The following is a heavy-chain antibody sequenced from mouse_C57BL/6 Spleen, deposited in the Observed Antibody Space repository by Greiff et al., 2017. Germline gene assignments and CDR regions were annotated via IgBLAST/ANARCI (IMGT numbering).Heavy chain of an antibody. V-gene: IGHV2-9-1*01. CDR3: ARNDGYFPYAMDY. J-gene: IGHJ4*01. D-gene: IGHD2-3*01. CDR2: IWTGGGT. Sequence: VQRVESGPGLVAPSQSLSITCTVSGFSLTSYAISWVRQPPGKGLEWLGVIWTGGGTNYNSALKSRLSISKDNSKSQVFLKMNSLQTDDTARYYCARNDGYFPYAMDYWGQGTSVTVSS. CDR1: GFSLTSYA.